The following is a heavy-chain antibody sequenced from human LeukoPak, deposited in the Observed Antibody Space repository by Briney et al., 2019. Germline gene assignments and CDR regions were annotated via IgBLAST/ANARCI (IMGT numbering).Heavy chain of an antibody. V-gene: IGHV1-46*01. CDR1: GYTFTSYY. D-gene: IGHD4-23*01. J-gene: IGHJ4*02. CDR3: ARGGTHYHSNSGYSHFDF. CDR2: INPSGGST. Sequence: GASVKVSCKASGYTFTSYYMHWVRQAPGQGLEWMGIINPSGGSTSYAQKFQGRVTMTRDTSTSTVYMELSSLRSEDTAVYYCARGGTHYHSNSGYSHFDFWGQGTLVTVSP.